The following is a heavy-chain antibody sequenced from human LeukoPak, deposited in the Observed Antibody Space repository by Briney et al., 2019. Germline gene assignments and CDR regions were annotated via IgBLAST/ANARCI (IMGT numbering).Heavy chain of an antibody. V-gene: IGHV4-38-2*01. CDR3: ASFVGAATTSHIDY. J-gene: IGHJ4*02. D-gene: IGHD1-26*01. CDR1: GYSVSSGYY. CDR2: IYHSGST. Sequence: SETLSLTCAVSGYSVSSGYYWGWIRQPPGKGLEWIGSIYHSGSTYYNPSLKSRVTLSVDTSKNQFSLKLSSVTAADTAVYYCASFVGAATTSHIDYWGQGTLVTVSS.